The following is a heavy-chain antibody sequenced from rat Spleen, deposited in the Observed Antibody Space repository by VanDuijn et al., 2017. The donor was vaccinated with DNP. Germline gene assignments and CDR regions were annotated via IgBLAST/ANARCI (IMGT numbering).Heavy chain of an antibody. CDR3: ARPIYNNHGGFAY. D-gene: IGHD1-10*01. Sequence: EVQLVDSGGDLVQPGRSLKLSCAASGFTFSDYYMAWVRQAPTKGLEWVAYINYDGGSTYYRDSVKCRFTISRDNAKSTLYLQMNSLRSEDMATYYCARPIYNNHGGFAYWGQGTLVTVSS. J-gene: IGHJ3*01. V-gene: IGHV5-22*01. CDR2: INYDGGST. CDR1: GFTFSDYY.